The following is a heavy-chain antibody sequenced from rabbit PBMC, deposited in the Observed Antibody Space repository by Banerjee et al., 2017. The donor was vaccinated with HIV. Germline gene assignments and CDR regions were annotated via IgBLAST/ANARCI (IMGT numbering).Heavy chain of an antibody. Sequence: QEQLVESGGGLVQPEGSLTLTCTASGFDFSSGYDMCWVRQAPGKGLEWIACFHADKTNSTGYATWAKGRFTISKPSSTTVTLQMTSLTAADTATYFCARAGGFENYFNLWGPGTLVTVS. D-gene: IGHD1-1*01. J-gene: IGHJ4*01. CDR3: ARAGGFENYFNL. V-gene: IGHV1S45*01. CDR1: GFDFSSGYD. CDR2: FHADKTNST.